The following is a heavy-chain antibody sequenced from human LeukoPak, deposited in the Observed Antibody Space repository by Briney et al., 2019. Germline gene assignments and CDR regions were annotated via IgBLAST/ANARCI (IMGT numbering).Heavy chain of an antibody. V-gene: IGHV3-48*03. CDR3: ARVSGYSYGYRSLFDY. D-gene: IGHD5-18*01. J-gene: IGHJ4*02. CDR1: GFTFSSYE. Sequence: GRSLRLSCAASGFTFSSYEMNWVRQAPGKGLEWVSYISSSGSTIYYADSVKGRFTISRDNAKNSLYLQMNSLRAEDTAVYYCARVSGYSYGYRSLFDYWGQGTLVTVSS. CDR2: ISSSGSTI.